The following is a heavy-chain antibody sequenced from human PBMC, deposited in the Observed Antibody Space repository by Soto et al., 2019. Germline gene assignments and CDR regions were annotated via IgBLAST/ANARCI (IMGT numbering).Heavy chain of an antibody. CDR3: AKVAGYYDILTGPSGY. Sequence: GGSLRLSCAASGFTISSYAMHRVRQAPGKGLEWVAVISYDGSNKYYADSVKGRFTISRDNSKNTLYLQMNSLRAEDTAVYYCAKVAGYYDILTGPSGYWGQGTLDTVSS. CDR1: GFTISSYA. D-gene: IGHD3-9*01. V-gene: IGHV3-30*18. CDR2: ISYDGSNK. J-gene: IGHJ4*02.